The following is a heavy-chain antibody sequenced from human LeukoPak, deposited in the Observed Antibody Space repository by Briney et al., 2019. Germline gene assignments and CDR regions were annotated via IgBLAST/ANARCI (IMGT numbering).Heavy chain of an antibody. J-gene: IGHJ4*02. Sequence: PSGTLSLTCAVSGGSISSSNWWSWVRQPPGKGLEWIGEIYHSGSTNYNPSLKSRVTISVDKSKNQFSLKLSPVTAADTAVYYCARDRRYCSSTSCYQGFDYWGQGTLVTVSS. CDR3: ARDRRYCSSTSCYQGFDY. D-gene: IGHD2-2*01. V-gene: IGHV4-4*02. CDR2: IYHSGST. CDR1: GGSISSSNW.